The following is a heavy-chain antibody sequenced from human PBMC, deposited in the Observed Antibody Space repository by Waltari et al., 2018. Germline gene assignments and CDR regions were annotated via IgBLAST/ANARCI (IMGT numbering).Heavy chain of an antibody. D-gene: IGHD3-22*01. CDR2: TNQRGGP. CDR3: ARLGVGSGYLYYVDY. J-gene: IGHJ4*02. Sequence: QVQLQQWGAGLLKPSETLSLTCAVYGGSFSGYYWSWIRQPPGKGLEWSGETNQRGGPNSTPSLKIRVTISIDTSKNQFSLKLSSVTAADTAVYYCARLGVGSGYLYYVDYWGQGTLVTVSA. V-gene: IGHV4-34*01. CDR1: GGSFSGYY.